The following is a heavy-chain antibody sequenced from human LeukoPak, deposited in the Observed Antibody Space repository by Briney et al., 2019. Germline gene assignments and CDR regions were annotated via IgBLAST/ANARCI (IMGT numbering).Heavy chain of an antibody. J-gene: IGHJ4*02. CDR1: GFTFNSYG. Sequence: GGSLRLSCAASGFTFNSYGMHWVRQAPGKGLEWVAVISYDGSNKYYADSVKGRFTISRDNSKNTLYLQMNSLRAEDTAVYYCAKDTPNCSGGSCYGGGFDYWGQGTLVTVSS. V-gene: IGHV3-30*18. D-gene: IGHD2-15*01. CDR2: ISYDGSNK. CDR3: AKDTPNCSGGSCYGGGFDY.